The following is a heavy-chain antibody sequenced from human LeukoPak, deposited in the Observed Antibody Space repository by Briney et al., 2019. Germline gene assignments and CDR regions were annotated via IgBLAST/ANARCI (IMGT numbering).Heavy chain of an antibody. D-gene: IGHD6-19*01. CDR1: GGSISSSSYY. CDR2: IYYSGST. J-gene: IGHJ6*03. V-gene: IGHV4-39*07. CDR3: GGAAYSSGWYETYYYYYMDV. Sequence: PSETLSLTCTVSGGSISSSSYYWGWIRQPPGKGLEWIGSIYYSGSTYYNPSLKSRVTISVDTSKNQFFLKLSSVTAADTAVYYCGGAAYSSGWYETYYYYYMDVWGKGTTVTVSS.